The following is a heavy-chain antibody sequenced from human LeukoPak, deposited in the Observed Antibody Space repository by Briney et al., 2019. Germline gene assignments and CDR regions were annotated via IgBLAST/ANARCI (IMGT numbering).Heavy chain of an antibody. Sequence: PSETLSLTCAVYGGSFSGYYWSWIRQPPGKGLEWIGEINHSGSTNYNPSLKSRVTISVDTSKNQFSLKLSSVTAADTAVYYCARTRIDYDILTGPFDYWGQGTLVTVSS. CDR1: GGSFSGYY. CDR2: INHSGST. J-gene: IGHJ4*02. D-gene: IGHD3-9*01. V-gene: IGHV4-34*01. CDR3: ARTRIDYDILTGPFDY.